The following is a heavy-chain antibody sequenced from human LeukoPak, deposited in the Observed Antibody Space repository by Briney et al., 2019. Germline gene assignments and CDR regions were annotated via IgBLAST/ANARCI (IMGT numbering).Heavy chain of an antibody. CDR3: ARVGSRGYSYSYYGD. D-gene: IGHD5-18*01. V-gene: IGHV3-21*01. CDR2: INSSSSYI. CDR1: GFTFSSYS. Sequence: GGSLRLSCAASGFTFSSYSMNWVRQAPGKGLEWVSSINSSSSYIYYADSVKGRFTISRDNAKNSLYLQMNSLRAEDTAVYYCARVGSRGYSYSYYGDWGQGTLVTVSS. J-gene: IGHJ4*02.